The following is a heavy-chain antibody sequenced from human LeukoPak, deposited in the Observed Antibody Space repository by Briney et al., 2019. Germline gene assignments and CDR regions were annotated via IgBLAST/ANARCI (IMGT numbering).Heavy chain of an antibody. CDR3: ARGNIYGDYPSEFDY. V-gene: IGHV3-21*01. D-gene: IGHD4-17*01. CDR2: ISSSSSYI. J-gene: IGHJ4*02. Sequence: GGPLRLSCAASGFTFSSYSMNWVRQAPGKGLEWVSSISSSSSYIYYADSVKGRFTISRDNAKNSLYLQMNSLRAEDTAVYYCARGNIYGDYPSEFDYWGQGTLVTVSS. CDR1: GFTFSSYS.